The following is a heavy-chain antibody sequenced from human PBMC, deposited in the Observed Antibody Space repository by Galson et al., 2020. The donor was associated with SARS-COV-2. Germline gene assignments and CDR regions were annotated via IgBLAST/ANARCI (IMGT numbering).Heavy chain of an antibody. D-gene: IGHD2-15*01. CDR2: ISAYNGNT. J-gene: IGHJ2*01. V-gene: IGHV1-18*01. CDR3: ARDYPYCSGGSCYLRYFDL. Sequence: ASVKVSCKASGYTFTTYGISWVRQAPGQGLEWMGWISAYNGNTNYAQNLQGRVTMTTDTSTSTAYMELRSLRSDDTAVYYCARDYPYCSGGSCYLRYFDLWGRGTLVTVSS. CDR1: GYTFTTYG.